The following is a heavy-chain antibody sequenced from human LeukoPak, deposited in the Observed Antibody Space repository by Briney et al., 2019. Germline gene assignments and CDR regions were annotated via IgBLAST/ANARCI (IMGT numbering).Heavy chain of an antibody. D-gene: IGHD6-13*01. J-gene: IGHJ6*03. CDR2: IYYSGST. CDR1: GGSISTSGSY. Sequence: SETLSLTCTVSGGSISTSGSYWGWVRQPPGKGLEWIGIIYYSGSTYYNPSLKSRVTISVDTSKNQFSLKLTSVTAADTAVYYCARHRYSSSWYMGVVRYYYYYMDVWGKGTTVTISS. CDR3: ARHRYSSSWYMGVVRYYYYYMDV. V-gene: IGHV4-39*01.